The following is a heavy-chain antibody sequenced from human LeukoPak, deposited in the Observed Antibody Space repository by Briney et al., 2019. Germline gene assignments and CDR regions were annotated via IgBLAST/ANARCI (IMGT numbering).Heavy chain of an antibody. J-gene: IGHJ6*03. Sequence: SQTLSLTCTVSGVSISISRYYSGRLRQPPGKGPEWIVSIKYSGSTYYHPSLKSRVTISVDTSKTQFSLKLSSVTAADTAVYYCARHGSSSWNYYYYYMDVWGKGNTVTISS. V-gene: IGHV4-39*07. CDR3: ARHGSSSWNYYYYYMDV. CDR2: IKYSGST. CDR1: GVSISISRYY. D-gene: IGHD6-13*01.